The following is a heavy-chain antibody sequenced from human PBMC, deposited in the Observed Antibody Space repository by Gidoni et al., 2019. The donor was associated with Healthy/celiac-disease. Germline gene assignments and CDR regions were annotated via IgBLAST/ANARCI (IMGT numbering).Heavy chain of an antibody. J-gene: IGHJ6*03. CDR1: GGSFSGYC. CDR3: AGGRSIAAAGRYYYYYMDV. Sequence: VQLQQWGAGRVKPSETLSLTCAAYGGSFSGYCWSWIRQPPGKGLEWIGEINHSGSTNYNPSLKSRVTISVDTSKNQFSLKLSSVTAADTAVYYCAGGRSIAAAGRYYYYYMDVWGQGTTVTVSS. V-gene: IGHV4-34*01. CDR2: INHSGST. D-gene: IGHD6-13*01.